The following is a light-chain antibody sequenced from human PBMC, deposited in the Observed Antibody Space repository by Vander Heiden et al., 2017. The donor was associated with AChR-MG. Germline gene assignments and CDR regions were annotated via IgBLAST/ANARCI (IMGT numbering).Light chain of an antibody. CDR2: GAS. J-gene: IGKJ1*01. CDR3: QQYGRSPGT. V-gene: IGKV3-20*01. CDR1: QSVSSNY. Sequence: EIVLTQSPGTLSLSPGERATLSCRASQSVSSNYLAWYQQKPGQTPRLLIYGASSRATGIPDRFSGSGSGTDFTLTISRLEPEDCAVYYCQQYGRSPGTFGQGTKVEIK.